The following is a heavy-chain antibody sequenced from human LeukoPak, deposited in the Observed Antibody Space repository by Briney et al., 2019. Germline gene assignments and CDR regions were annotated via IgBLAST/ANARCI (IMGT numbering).Heavy chain of an antibody. CDR2: IYYSGTT. V-gene: IGHV4-30-4*01. D-gene: IGHD3-16*01. CDR1: GVSISSGDYY. Sequence: SQTLSLTCTVSGVSISSGDYYWSWIRQPPGEGLEWIGYIYYSGTTYYNPSLKSRVTISLDTSKNQFSLKLSSVTAADTAVYYCAKVGDAATLHFDYWGQGTLVTVSS. J-gene: IGHJ4*02. CDR3: AKVGDAATLHFDY.